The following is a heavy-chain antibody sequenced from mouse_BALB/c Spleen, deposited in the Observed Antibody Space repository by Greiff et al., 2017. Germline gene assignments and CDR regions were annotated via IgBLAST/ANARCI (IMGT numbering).Heavy chain of an antibody. V-gene: IGHV1-4*02. Sequence: VQLVESAAELARPGASVKMSCKASGYTFTSYTMHWVKQRPGQGLEWIGYINPSSGYTEYNQKFKDKTTLTADKSSSTAYMQLSSLTSEDSAVYYCARWGITTVVEGYWGQGTTLTVSS. J-gene: IGHJ2*01. CDR2: INPSSGYT. CDR1: GYTFTSYT. CDR3: ARWGITTVVEGY. D-gene: IGHD1-1*01.